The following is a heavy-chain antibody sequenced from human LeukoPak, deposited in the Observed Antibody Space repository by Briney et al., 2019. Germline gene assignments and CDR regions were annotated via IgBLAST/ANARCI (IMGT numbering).Heavy chain of an antibody. CDR1: GGSFSGYY. Sequence: PSETLSLTCADYGGSFSGYYWSWIRQPPGKGLEWIGYAYYSGSSNYNPSLKSRVTISVDTSKNQFSLKLSSVTAADTAVYYCPGLGESLYNWFDPWGQGTLVTVSS. D-gene: IGHD3-10*01. V-gene: IGHV4-59*08. CDR2: AYYSGSS. CDR3: PGLGESLYNWFDP. J-gene: IGHJ5*02.